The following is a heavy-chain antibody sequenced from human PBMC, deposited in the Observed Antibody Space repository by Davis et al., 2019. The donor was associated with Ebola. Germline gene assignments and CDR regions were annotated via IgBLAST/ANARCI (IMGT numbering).Heavy chain of an antibody. J-gene: IGHJ6*02. CDR2: IIPVFRTA. Sequence: SVKVSCKAVGDTLTSYAMTWVRQAPGQGLEWMGGIIPVFRTASYAQKFQGRVTMTRDTSTSTVYMELSSLRSEDTAVYYCARDLSVWGQGTTVTVSS. CDR1: GDTLTSYA. V-gene: IGHV1-69*05. CDR3: ARDLSV.